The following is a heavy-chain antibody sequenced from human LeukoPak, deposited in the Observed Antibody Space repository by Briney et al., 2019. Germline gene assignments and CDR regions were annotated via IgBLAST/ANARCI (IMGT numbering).Heavy chain of an antibody. Sequence: GGSLRLSCAASGFTFDDYAMHWVRQAPGKGLEWVSGISWNSGSIGYADSVKGRFTISRDNAKNSLYLQMNSLRAEDTAVYYCAKDLMYGPYYGMDVWGQGTTVTVSS. V-gene: IGHV3-9*01. D-gene: IGHD2-8*01. CDR3: AKDLMYGPYYGMDV. CDR1: GFTFDDYA. CDR2: ISWNSGSI. J-gene: IGHJ6*02.